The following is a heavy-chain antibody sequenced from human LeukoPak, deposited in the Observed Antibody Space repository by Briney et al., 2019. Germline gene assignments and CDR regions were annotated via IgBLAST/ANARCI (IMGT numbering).Heavy chain of an antibody. Sequence: GASVKVSCKASGGTFSSYAISWVRQAPGQGLEWMGGIIPIFGTANYAQKFQGRATITADKSTSTAYMELSSLRSEDTAVYYCARGPYNWNDQDYYYGMDVWGKGTTVTVSS. D-gene: IGHD1-1*01. V-gene: IGHV1-69*06. CDR3: ARGPYNWNDQDYYYGMDV. CDR2: IIPIFGTA. CDR1: GGTFSSYA. J-gene: IGHJ6*04.